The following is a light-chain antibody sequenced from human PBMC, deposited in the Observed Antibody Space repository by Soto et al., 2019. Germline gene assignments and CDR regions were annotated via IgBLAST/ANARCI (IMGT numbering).Light chain of an antibody. V-gene: IGKV3-15*01. CDR3: QQYDNWPGT. CDR2: DAS. CDR1: QSVSSN. Sequence: EIVMMQSPATLSVSPGERATLSCRASQSVSSNLAWYQQKPGQAPRLLIYDASTRATGVPARFSGSGSGTEFTFTISSLQSEDFAVYFCQQYDNWPGTFGPGTKVDIK. J-gene: IGKJ3*01.